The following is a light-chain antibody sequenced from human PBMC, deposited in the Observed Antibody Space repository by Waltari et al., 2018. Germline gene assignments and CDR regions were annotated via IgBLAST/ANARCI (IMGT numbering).Light chain of an antibody. CDR2: EVR. V-gene: IGLV2-14*01. CDR3: SSYTSSSTLV. Sequence: QSALTQPASVSGSPGQSLTLSCTGSSNDVGTFNYVSWYQQHPGKAPKLIIFEVRHRPSGVSNRFSASKSGNKASLTISGLQTEDEADYYCSSYTSSSTLVFGGGTKVTVL. J-gene: IGLJ2*01. CDR1: SNDVGTFNY.